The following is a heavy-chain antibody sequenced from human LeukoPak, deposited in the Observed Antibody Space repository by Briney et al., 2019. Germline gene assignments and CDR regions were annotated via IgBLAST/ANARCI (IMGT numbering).Heavy chain of an antibody. CDR3: ARSHLTAAGSNWFDR. J-gene: IGHJ5*02. D-gene: IGHD6-13*01. Sequence: PSETLSLTCTVSGGSISRSDSYWNWIRQPPGKDLEWIGSIYYSGTTYYNPSLKSRVTISVDTSKNQFSLKLSSVTAADTAVYYCARSHLTAAGSNWFDRWGQGSLVTVSS. CDR1: GGSISRSDSY. CDR2: IYYSGTT. V-gene: IGHV4-39*07.